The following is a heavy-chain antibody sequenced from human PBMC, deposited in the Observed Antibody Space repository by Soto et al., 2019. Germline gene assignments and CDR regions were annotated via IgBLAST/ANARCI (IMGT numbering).Heavy chain of an antibody. J-gene: IGHJ4*02. V-gene: IGHV4-59*08. CDR1: GVSINTFY. CDR2: ISYSGTT. D-gene: IGHD3-10*01. CDR3: ARQIRQGSGTYHLDN. Sequence: QVQLQESGPGLVKPSETLSLTCTVSGVSINTFYWNWIRQPPGKGLEWIGFISYSGTTNYNPSLKSRVTISIDTSRSQFSLKRTSVTAADTAVYYWARQIRQGSGTYHLDNWGQGTLVTVSS.